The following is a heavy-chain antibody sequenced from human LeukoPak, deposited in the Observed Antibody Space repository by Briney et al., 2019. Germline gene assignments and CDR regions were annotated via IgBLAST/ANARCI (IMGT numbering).Heavy chain of an antibody. Sequence: SETLSLTCAVYGGSFSGYYWSWIRQPPGKGLEWIGYIDYAERTNYNPSLKSRVTISVDTSKNQFSLKLSSVTAADTAVYYCARDRPGGSSLDYWGQGTLVTVSS. CDR1: GGSFSGYY. J-gene: IGHJ4*02. CDR3: ARDRPGGSSLDY. D-gene: IGHD6-13*01. CDR2: IDYAERT. V-gene: IGHV4-59*01.